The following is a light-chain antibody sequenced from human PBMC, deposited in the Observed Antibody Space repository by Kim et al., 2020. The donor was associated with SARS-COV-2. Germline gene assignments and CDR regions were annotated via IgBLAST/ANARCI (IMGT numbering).Light chain of an antibody. CDR1: STDFTFYNY. V-gene: IGLV2-8*01. Sequence: PGQSVTISCSGTSTDFTFYNYVSWYQQHPGKAPKLILYEITKRPSGVPDRFSGSKSGDTASLTVSGLQAEDEADYYCTSHANDNYVFGTGTKVTVL. CDR2: EIT. J-gene: IGLJ1*01. CDR3: TSHANDNYV.